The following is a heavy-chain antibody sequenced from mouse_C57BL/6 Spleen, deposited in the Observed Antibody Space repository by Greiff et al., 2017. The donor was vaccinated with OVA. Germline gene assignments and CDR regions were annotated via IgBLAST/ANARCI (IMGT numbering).Heavy chain of an antibody. V-gene: IGHV5-9-1*02. J-gene: IGHJ2*01. CDR1: GFTFSSYA. CDR2: ISSGGDFI. CDR3: TRVPLPWPDY. Sequence: EVQRVESGEGLVKPGGSLKLSCAASGFTFSSYAMSWVRQTPEKRLEWVAYISSGGDFIYYADTVKGRFTISRDNARNTLYLQMSSLQSEDAAMYYCTRVPLPWPDYWGQGTTLTVSS. D-gene: IGHD5-5*01.